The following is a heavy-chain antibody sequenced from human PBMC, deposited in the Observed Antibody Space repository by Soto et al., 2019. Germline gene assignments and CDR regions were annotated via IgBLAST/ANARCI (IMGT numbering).Heavy chain of an antibody. CDR1: GGSISSGDYY. V-gene: IGHV4-30-4*01. CDR3: ARGLRSTVTTYWYFDL. CDR2: IYYSGST. D-gene: IGHD4-17*01. J-gene: IGHJ2*01. Sequence: QVQPQESGPGLVKPSQTLSLTCTVSGGSISSGDYYWSWIRQPPGKGLEWIGYIYYSGSTYYNPSLKSRVTISVDTSKNQFSLKLSFVTAADTAVYYCARGLRSTVTTYWYFDLWGRGTLVTVSS.